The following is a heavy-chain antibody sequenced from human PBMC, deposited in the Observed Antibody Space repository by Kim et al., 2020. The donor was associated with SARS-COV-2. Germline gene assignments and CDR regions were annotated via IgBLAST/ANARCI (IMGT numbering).Heavy chain of an antibody. V-gene: IGHV3-21*01. Sequence: GGSLRLSCAASGFTFSSYSMNWVRQAPGKGLEWVSSISSSSSYIYYADSVKGRFTISRDNAKNSLYLQMNSLRAEDTAVYYCARGVLRFFDWLIGVAFDTCGQKTTVTLSS. CDR3: ARGVLRFFDWLIGVAFDT. J-gene: IGHJ3*02. CDR1: GFTFSSYS. D-gene: IGHD3-9*01. CDR2: ISSSSSYI.